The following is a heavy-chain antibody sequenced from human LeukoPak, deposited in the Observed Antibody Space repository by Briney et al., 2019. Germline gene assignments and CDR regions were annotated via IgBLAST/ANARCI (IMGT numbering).Heavy chain of an antibody. Sequence: GGSLTLSCAASGLTFNRNAISWVRQAPGKGLEWVSTIGGSGDKTFYADSVKGRFTISRNNSKNMVHFEINSLTGEDTALFYCVRRGDASSGWGDHDFWGQGALVTVSS. CDR2: IGGSGDKT. CDR3: VRRGDASSGWGDHDF. V-gene: IGHV3-23*01. J-gene: IGHJ4*02. D-gene: IGHD6-19*01. CDR1: GLTFNRNA.